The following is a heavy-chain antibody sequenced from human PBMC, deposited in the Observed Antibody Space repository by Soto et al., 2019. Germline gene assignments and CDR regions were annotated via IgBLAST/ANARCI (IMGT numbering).Heavy chain of an antibody. J-gene: IGHJ3*02. CDR1: GYTLTELS. CDR2: FDPEDGET. CDR3: ATSLHRDSGSPGAFDI. D-gene: IGHD1-26*01. Sequence: ASVKVSCKVSGYTLTELSMHWVRQAPGKGLEWMGGFDPEDGETIYAQKFQGRVTMTEDTSTDTAYMELSSLRSEDTAVYYCATSLHRDSGSPGAFDIWGQGTMVTVSS. V-gene: IGHV1-24*01.